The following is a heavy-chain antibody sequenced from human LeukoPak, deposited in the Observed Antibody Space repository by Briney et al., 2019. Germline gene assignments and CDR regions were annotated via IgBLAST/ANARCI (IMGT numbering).Heavy chain of an antibody. CDR3: ARLTDCSSTSCYYYYGMDV. J-gene: IGHJ6*02. D-gene: IGHD2-2*01. Sequence: SETLSLTCTVSGGSISSSSYYWGWIRQPPGKGLEWIGSIYYSGSTYYNPSLKSRVTISVDTSKNQFSLKLSSVTAADTAVYYCARLTDCSSTSCYYYYGMDVWGQGTTVTVSS. CDR1: GGSISSSSYY. CDR2: IYYSGST. V-gene: IGHV4-39*01.